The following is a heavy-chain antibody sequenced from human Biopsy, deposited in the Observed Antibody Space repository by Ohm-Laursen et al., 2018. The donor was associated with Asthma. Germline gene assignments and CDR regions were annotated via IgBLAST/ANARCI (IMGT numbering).Heavy chain of an antibody. CDR3: ARGVEFTHYYGIDV. CDR2: ISVYNGNT. J-gene: IGHJ6*02. D-gene: IGHD1-1*01. V-gene: IGHV1-18*01. CDR1: GYTFNSAG. Sequence: ASVKVSCKTSGYTFNSAGITWVRQAPGQGLEWMGWISVYNGNTKVAQKLQDRVTMITDTSTSTAYMELRSLRSDDTAVYFCARGVEFTHYYGIDVWGPRTTVTVS.